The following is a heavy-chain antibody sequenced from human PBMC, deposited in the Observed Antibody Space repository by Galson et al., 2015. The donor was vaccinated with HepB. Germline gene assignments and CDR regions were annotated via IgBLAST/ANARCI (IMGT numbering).Heavy chain of an antibody. D-gene: IGHD5-18*01. J-gene: IGHJ4*02. CDR1: GYTFTSYY. V-gene: IGHV1-46*04. Sequence: SVKVSCKASGYTFTSYYMHWVRQAPGQGLEWMGVINPSGGRTSYAQKLQGRVTMTRDTSTSTVYMELSSLRSDDTAVYYCAREREEARIQLWLHYWGQGTLVTVSS. CDR3: AREREEARIQLWLHY. CDR2: INPSGGRT.